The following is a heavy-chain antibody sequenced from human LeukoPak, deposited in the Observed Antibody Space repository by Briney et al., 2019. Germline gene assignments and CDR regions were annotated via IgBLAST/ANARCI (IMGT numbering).Heavy chain of an antibody. D-gene: IGHD5-24*01. CDR1: GGSISSYY. J-gene: IGHJ4*02. Sequence: SETLSLTCTVSGGSISSYYWTWIRHPAGKGLEWIGRIYSSGSTNYNPSLNSRVTMSLDTSKNQFSLKLSSLTAADTAVYYCANNEKASFDYWGQGTLVTVSS. CDR3: ANNEKASFDY. CDR2: IYSSGST. V-gene: IGHV4-4*07.